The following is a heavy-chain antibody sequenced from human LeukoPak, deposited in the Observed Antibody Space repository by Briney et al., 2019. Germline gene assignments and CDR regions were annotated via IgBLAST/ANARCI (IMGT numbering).Heavy chain of an antibody. V-gene: IGHV4-39*01. CDR3: ARHALSNWFDP. J-gene: IGHJ5*02. Sequence: SETLSLTCTVSGGSITSSSDYWGWIRQPPGKGLEWIGTFYYGGSTNYNPSLNSRVTISVDTSKNQFSLKLSSVTAADTAVYYCARHALSNWFDPWGQGAPVIVLS. CDR1: GGSITSSSDY. CDR2: FYYGGST.